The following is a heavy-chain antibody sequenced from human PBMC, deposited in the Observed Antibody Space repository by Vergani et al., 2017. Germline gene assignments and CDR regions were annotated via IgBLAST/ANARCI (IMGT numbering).Heavy chain of an antibody. Sequence: QVQLQESGPGLVKPSQTLSLTCTVSGGSISSGSYYWNWIRQPAGKGLEWIGRLYTSGSTNYNPSLKSRVTISVDTSKNQFSLKLSSVTAADTAVYYCASDRGTGRDWYFDLWGRGTLVTVSS. V-gene: IGHV4-61*02. D-gene: IGHD1-14*01. CDR3: ASDRGTGRDWYFDL. J-gene: IGHJ2*01. CDR1: GGSISSGSYY. CDR2: LYTSGST.